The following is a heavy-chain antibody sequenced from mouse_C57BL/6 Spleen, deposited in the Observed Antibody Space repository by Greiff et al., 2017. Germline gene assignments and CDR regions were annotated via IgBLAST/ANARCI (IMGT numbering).Heavy chain of an antibody. J-gene: IGHJ2*01. CDR3: ARAYDSHVDY. CDR1: GYAFSSSW. D-gene: IGHD2-4*01. CDR2: IYPGDGDT. V-gene: IGHV1-82*01. Sequence: VQLQQSGPELVKPGASVKISCKASGYAFSSSWMNWVKQRPGKGLEWIGRIYPGDGDTNYNGKFKGKATLTADKSSSTAYMQLSSLTSEDSAVYCCARAYDSHVDYWGQGTTLTVSS.